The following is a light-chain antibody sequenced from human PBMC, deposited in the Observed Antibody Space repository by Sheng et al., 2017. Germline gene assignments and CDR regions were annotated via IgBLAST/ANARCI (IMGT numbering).Light chain of an antibody. CDR3: QVWDSSDDHVI. Sequence: VLTQPPSVSVAPGQTARITCGGNNLGSRSVHWYQQKPGQAPLLVVYDDSDRPSGIPERFSGSNSGNMATLTISRVEAGDEADYYCQVWDSSDDHVIFGGGTNLTVL. V-gene: IGLV3-21*02. J-gene: IGLJ2*01. CDR2: DDS. CDR1: NLGSRS.